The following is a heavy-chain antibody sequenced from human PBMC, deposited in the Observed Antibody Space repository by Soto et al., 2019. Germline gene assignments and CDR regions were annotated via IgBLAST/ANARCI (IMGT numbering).Heavy chain of an antibody. CDR1: GYTFTVYY. CDR2: INPNSGGT. V-gene: IGHV1-2*02. J-gene: IGHJ5*02. CDR3: ARDWGYDSSGYPHPAGWFDP. D-gene: IGHD3-22*01. Sequence: ASVKVSCKASGYTFTVYYMHGVRQSPVQGLDWMGWINPNSGGTNYAQKFQGRVTMTRDTSISTAYMELSRLRSDDTAVYYCARDWGYDSSGYPHPAGWFDPWGQGTLVTVSS.